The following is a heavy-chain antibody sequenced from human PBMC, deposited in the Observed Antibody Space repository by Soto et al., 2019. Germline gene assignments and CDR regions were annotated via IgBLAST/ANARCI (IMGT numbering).Heavy chain of an antibody. Sequence: SETLSLTCAVSGGSISSGGYSWSWIRQPPGKGLEWIGYIYHSGSTYYNPSLKSRVTISVDRSKNQFSLKLSSVTAADTAVYFCARVGWAPLGGDLDIWGQVTLVT. CDR3: ARVGWAPLGGDLDI. J-gene: IGHJ3*02. CDR1: GGSISSGGYS. V-gene: IGHV4-30-2*01. D-gene: IGHD1-26*01. CDR2: IYHSGST.